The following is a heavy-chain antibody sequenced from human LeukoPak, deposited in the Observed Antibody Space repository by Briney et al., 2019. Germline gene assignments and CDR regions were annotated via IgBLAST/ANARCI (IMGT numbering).Heavy chain of an antibody. D-gene: IGHD7-27*01. CDR3: ARELVSLGTGYFDL. CDR2: ISGSGGST. J-gene: IGHJ2*01. Sequence: GGSLRLSCAASGFTFSSYAMSWVRQAPGKGLEWVSAISGSGGSTYYADSVRGRFTISRDNSKNTLHLQMNNLTADDTAIYYCARELVSLGTGYFDLWGRGTLVTVSS. CDR1: GFTFSSYA. V-gene: IGHV3-23*01.